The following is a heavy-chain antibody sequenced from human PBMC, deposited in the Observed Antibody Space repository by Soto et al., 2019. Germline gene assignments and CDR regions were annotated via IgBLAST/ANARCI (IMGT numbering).Heavy chain of an antibody. D-gene: IGHD5-18*01. CDR2: IIPLFGTA. V-gene: IGHV1-69*12. CDR3: ATVPGGGYSYGQGGY. J-gene: IGHJ4*02. Sequence: QVQLVQSGAEVKKPGSSVKVSCKASGGTFTNYAISWVRQAPGQGLEWMGGIIPLFGTADYAQKFQGRVTITADESTSTDYMELSSLRSEDTAVYYCATVPGGGYSYGQGGYWGQGTLVTVSS. CDR1: GGTFTNYA.